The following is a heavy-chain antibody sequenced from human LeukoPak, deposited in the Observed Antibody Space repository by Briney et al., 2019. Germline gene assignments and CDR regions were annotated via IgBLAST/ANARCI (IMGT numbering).Heavy chain of an antibody. J-gene: IGHJ4*02. Sequence: SETLSLTCTVSGGSISSSSYYWGWIRQPPGKGLEWIGSIYYSGSTCYNPSLKSRVTISVDTSKNQFSLKLSSVTAADTAVYYCARHGIVVVMYFDYWGQGTLVTVSS. CDR1: GGSISSSSYY. D-gene: IGHD3-22*01. CDR2: IYYSGST. CDR3: ARHGIVVVMYFDY. V-gene: IGHV4-39*01.